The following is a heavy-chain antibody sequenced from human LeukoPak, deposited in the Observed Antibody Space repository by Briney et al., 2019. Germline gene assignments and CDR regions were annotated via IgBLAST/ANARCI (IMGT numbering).Heavy chain of an antibody. Sequence: ASVKVSCKASGYTFNSYGISWVRQAPGQGLEWMGWISAYNGNTNYAQKLQGRVTMTTDTSTSTAYMELRSLRSDDTAVYYCARDSSSWYYRPIDYWGQGTLVTVSS. CDR1: GYTFNSYG. V-gene: IGHV1-18*01. CDR3: ARDSSSWYYRPIDY. D-gene: IGHD6-13*01. CDR2: ISAYNGNT. J-gene: IGHJ4*02.